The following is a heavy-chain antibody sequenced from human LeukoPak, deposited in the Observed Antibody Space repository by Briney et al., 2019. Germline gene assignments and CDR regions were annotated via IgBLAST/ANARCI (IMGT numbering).Heavy chain of an antibody. CDR2: ISSTSNHI. D-gene: IGHD6-13*01. V-gene: IGHV3-21*01. Sequence: GGSLRLSCAASGFTFSSYSINWVRQAPGKGLEWVSSISSTSNHIYYADSVKGRFTISRDNAKNSLYLHMNSLRVEDTALYYCATRVTAGSYDASDIWGQGTMVTVSS. CDR3: ATRVTAGSYDASDI. CDR1: GFTFSSYS. J-gene: IGHJ3*02.